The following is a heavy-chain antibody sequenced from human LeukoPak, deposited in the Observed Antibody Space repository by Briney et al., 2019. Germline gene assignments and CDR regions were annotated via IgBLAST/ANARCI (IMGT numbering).Heavy chain of an antibody. V-gene: IGHV1-46*01. Sequence: GASVKVSCKASGYTFTSNYIHWVRQAPGQGLEWMGMIYPRDGSTSYAQKFQGRVTVTRDTSTSTVHMELSGLRSEDTAVYYCARDKVAQSPYWYFDLWGRGTLVTVSS. CDR2: IYPRDGST. CDR3: ARDKVAQSPYWYFDL. J-gene: IGHJ2*01. CDR1: GYTFTSNY. D-gene: IGHD5-12*01.